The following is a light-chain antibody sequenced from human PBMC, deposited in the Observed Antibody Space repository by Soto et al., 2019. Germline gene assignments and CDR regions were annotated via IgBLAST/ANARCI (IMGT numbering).Light chain of an antibody. J-gene: IGKJ4*01. CDR2: DAS. V-gene: IGKV3-11*01. Sequence: VVTQSAAALSLSPGERATLSCRASQSVGSYLVWYQQKPGQAPRLLIYDASNRATGIPARFSGSGSGTDFTLTISSVEAEDVVVYYCAHRLDSPFTFGGGTKVDIK. CDR3: AHRLDSPFT. CDR1: QSVGSY.